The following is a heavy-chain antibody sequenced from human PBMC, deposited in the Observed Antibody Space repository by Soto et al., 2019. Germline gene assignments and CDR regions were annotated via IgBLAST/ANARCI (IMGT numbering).Heavy chain of an antibody. J-gene: IGHJ4*02. CDR2: IHFSGNS. D-gene: IGHD2-21*01. CDR3: ARLYTGNYILSH. V-gene: IGHV4-39*01. CDR1: GGSIDSRIYH. Sequence: SLTLPLTWSVAGGSIDSRIYHWTWIHQSPGKSLEWIAGIHFSGNSFYNPSLKSRVTVSVDTSQSQFSLRLSSVTAADTGVYHCARLYTGNYILSHWGQGTLVTVSS.